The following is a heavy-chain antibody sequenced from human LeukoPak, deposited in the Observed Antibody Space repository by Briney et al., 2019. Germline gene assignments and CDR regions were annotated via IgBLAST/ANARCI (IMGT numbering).Heavy chain of an antibody. Sequence: PGGSLRLSCAASGFTFNIYWMSWVRQAPGKGLEWVANINQDGSDKYYVDPAKGRFTISRDNAKNSLYLQMNSLRAEDTAVYYCARRDGYNTFYFEYWGQGTLVTVSS. J-gene: IGHJ4*02. D-gene: IGHD5-24*01. CDR3: ARRDGYNTFYFEY. CDR2: INQDGSDK. CDR1: GFTFNIYW. V-gene: IGHV3-7*01.